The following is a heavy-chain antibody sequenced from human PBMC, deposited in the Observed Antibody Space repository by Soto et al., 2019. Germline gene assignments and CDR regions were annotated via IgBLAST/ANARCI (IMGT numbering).Heavy chain of an antibody. V-gene: IGHV3-74*01. J-gene: IGHJ6*02. CDR2: INSDGSST. Sequence: VGALRLSCAASGFTFSSYWMHWVRQAPGTGLVWVSRINSDGSSTSYADSVKGRFTISRDNAKNTLYLQMNSLRAEDTAVYYCARGGYSGYVYYYYFGMDVWGQGTTVTVSS. D-gene: IGHD5-12*01. CDR1: GFTFSSYW. CDR3: ARGGYSGYVYYYYFGMDV.